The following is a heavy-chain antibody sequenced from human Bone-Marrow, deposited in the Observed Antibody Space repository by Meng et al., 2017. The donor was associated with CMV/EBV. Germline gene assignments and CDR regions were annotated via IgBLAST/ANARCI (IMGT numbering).Heavy chain of an antibody. Sequence: KVSCKGSGYSFTSYWIGWVRQMPGKGLEWMGIIYPGDSDTRYSPSFQGQVTISADKSISTAYLQWSSLKASDTAMYYCAIREGSYYDTSVFEIWGQGTMVTVSS. V-gene: IGHV5-51*01. D-gene: IGHD1-26*01. CDR1: GYSFTSYW. CDR2: IYPGDSDT. J-gene: IGHJ3*02. CDR3: AIREGSYYDTSVFEI.